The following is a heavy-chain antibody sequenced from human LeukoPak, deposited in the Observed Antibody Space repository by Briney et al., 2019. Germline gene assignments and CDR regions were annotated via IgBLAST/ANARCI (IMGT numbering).Heavy chain of an antibody. J-gene: IGHJ4*02. CDR1: GFSFSSYA. CDR3: AKRVRDGYNSPIDY. D-gene: IGHD5-24*01. V-gene: IGHV3-23*01. CDR2: ISGSGGET. Sequence: GGSLRLSCAASGFSFSSYAMNWVRQAPGKGLEWVSGISGSGGETHYGDSVKGRFTISRDNSKNTLYVQLKSLRAEDTAVYYCAKRVRDGYNSPIDYWGQGTLVTVSS.